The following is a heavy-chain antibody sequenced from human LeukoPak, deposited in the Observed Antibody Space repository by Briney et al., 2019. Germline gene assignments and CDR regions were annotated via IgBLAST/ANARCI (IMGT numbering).Heavy chain of an antibody. Sequence: PSETLSLTCAVSGYSISSGYCWGWIRQPPGKGLEWIGSIYHSGSTYYNTSLKSRVTISVDTSNNQFSLKLSSVTAADTAVYYCARLGPRYWYFDLWGRGTLVTVSS. CDR1: GYSISSGYC. J-gene: IGHJ2*01. V-gene: IGHV4-38-2*01. D-gene: IGHD7-27*01. CDR2: IYHSGST. CDR3: ARLGPRYWYFDL.